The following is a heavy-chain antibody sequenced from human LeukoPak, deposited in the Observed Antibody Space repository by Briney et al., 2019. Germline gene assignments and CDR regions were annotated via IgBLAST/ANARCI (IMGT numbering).Heavy chain of an antibody. CDR3: ARGGAYDFWSGYYFY. CDR1: GFAFDDYG. Sequence: PGGSLRLSCAASGFAFDDYGMSWVRQAPGKGLEWVSGINWNGGSTGYADSVKGRFTISRDNAKNSLYLQMNSLRAEDTALYHCARGGAYDFWSGYYFYWGQGTLVTVSS. V-gene: IGHV3-20*01. CDR2: INWNGGST. D-gene: IGHD3-3*01. J-gene: IGHJ4*02.